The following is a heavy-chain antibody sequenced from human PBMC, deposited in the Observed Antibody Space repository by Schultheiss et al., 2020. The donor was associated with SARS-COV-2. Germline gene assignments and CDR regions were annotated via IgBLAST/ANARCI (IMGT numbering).Heavy chain of an antibody. V-gene: IGHV3-30*07. D-gene: IGHD6-6*01. CDR2: ISYDGSNK. Sequence: GGSLRLSCAASGFTFSSYAMHWVRQAPGKGLEWVAVISYDGSNKYYADSVKGRFTISRDNSKNTLYLQMNSLRAEDTAVYYCARGRGYSSSWGGWFDPWGQGTLVTVSS. CDR1: GFTFSSYA. J-gene: IGHJ5*02. CDR3: ARGRGYSSSWGGWFDP.